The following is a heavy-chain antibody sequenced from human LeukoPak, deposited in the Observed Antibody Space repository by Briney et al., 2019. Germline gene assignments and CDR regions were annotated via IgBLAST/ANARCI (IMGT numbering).Heavy chain of an antibody. D-gene: IGHD2-8*02. CDR3: ARTITWYYFDY. CDR2: IYYSGST. CDR1: NDSISSSSSY. J-gene: IGHJ4*02. Sequence: SETLSLTCTVSNDSISSSSSYWGWIRQPPGKGLEWIGSIYYSGSTYYNPSLKSRVTLSIDTSKNQFSLKLSSVTAADTAVYYCARTITWYYFDYWGQGTLVTVSS. V-gene: IGHV4-39*07.